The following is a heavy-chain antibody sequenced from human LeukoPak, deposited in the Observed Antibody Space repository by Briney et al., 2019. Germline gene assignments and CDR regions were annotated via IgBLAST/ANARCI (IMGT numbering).Heavy chain of an antibody. CDR3: AKVRCSTSCYFDY. J-gene: IGHJ4*02. V-gene: IGHV3-21*01. CDR2: ISSSSSYI. D-gene: IGHD2-2*01. CDR1: GFTFSSYS. Sequence: GGSLRLSCAASGFTFSSYSMNWVRQAPGKGLEWVSSISSSSSYIYYADSVKGRFTISRDNAKNSLYLQMNSLRAEDTAVYYCAKVRCSTSCYFDYWGQGTLVTVSS.